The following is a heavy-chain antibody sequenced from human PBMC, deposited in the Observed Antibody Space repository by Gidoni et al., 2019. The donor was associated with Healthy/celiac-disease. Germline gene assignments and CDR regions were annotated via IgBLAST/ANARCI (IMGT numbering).Heavy chain of an antibody. D-gene: IGHD4-17*01. J-gene: IGHJ3*02. CDR1: GFTFSSYW. Sequence: EVQLVESGGGLVQPGGSLRLSCAASGFTFSSYWMSWVRQAPGKGLEWVANIKQDGSEKYYVDSVKGRFTISRDNAKNSLYLQMNSLRAEDTAVYYCARDLRRSPRGRAFDIWGQGTMVTVSS. CDR3: ARDLRRSPRGRAFDI. V-gene: IGHV3-7*01. CDR2: IKQDGSEK.